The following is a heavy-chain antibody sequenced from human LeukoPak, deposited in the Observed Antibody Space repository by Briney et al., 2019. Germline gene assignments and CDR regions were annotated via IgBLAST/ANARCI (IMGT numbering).Heavy chain of an antibody. CDR3: ARGNLFDY. CDR1: GGSFSGYY. Sequence: SETLSLTCAVYGGSFSGYYWSWIRRPPGKGLEWIGEINHSGSTNYNPSLKSRVTISVDTSKNQFSLKLSSVTAADTAVYYCARGNLFDYWGQGTLVTVSS. D-gene: IGHD1-14*01. CDR2: INHSGST. V-gene: IGHV4-34*01. J-gene: IGHJ4*02.